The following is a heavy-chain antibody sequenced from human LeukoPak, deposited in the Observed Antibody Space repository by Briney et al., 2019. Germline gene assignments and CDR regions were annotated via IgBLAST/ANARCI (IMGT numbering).Heavy chain of an antibody. V-gene: IGHV3-30*02. J-gene: IGHJ5*02. D-gene: IGHD6-13*01. CDR3: AKDPVPYSGSWYRWFDP. Sequence: PGGSLRLSCAASGFTFSSYGMHWVRQAPGKGLEWVAFIRYDGSNKYYADSVKGRFTISRDNSKNTLYLQMNSLRAEDTAVYYCAKDPVPYSGSWYRWFDPWGQGTLVTVSS. CDR1: GFTFSSYG. CDR2: IRYDGSNK.